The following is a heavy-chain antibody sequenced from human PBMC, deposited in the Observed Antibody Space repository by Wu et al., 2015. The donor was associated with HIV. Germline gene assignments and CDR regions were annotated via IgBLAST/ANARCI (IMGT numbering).Heavy chain of an antibody. CDR1: GYSFTGYY. D-gene: IGHD6-19*01. Sequence: QVRLVQSGAEVKKPGASVKVSCKASGYSFTGYYIHWVRQAPGQGLEWMGWINPNSGGTNYAQKFQGRVTMTRDTSISTAYMELSRLRSDDTAVYYCARDRTPHRYGSGWYGPGGWGQGTLVTVSS. CDR2: INPNSGGT. J-gene: IGHJ4*02. CDR3: ARDRTPHRYGSGWYGPGG. V-gene: IGHV1-2*02.